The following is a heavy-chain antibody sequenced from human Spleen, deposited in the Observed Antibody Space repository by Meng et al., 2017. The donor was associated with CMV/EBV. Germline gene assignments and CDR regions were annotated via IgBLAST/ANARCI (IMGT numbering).Heavy chain of an antibody. Sequence: SQTLSLTCAISGDSVSSTSAAWNWIRQSPSRGLEWLGRTYYRSKWYNDYAVSVKSRITINPDTSKNQFSLQLNSVTPEDTAVYYCARDRVGYCSSTSCYPLLRIGYYYYGMDVWGQGTTVTVSS. CDR3: ARDRVGYCSSTSCYPLLRIGYYYYGMDV. CDR1: GDSVSSTSAA. J-gene: IGHJ6*02. V-gene: IGHV6-1*01. D-gene: IGHD2-2*01. CDR2: TYYRSKWYN.